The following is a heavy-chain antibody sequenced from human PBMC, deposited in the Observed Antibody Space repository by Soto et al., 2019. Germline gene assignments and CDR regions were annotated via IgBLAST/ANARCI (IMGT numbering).Heavy chain of an antibody. CDR2: INYRGST. V-gene: IGHV4-31*03. CDR1: GGSISNGDYY. Sequence: SETLSVTCTVSGGSISNGDYYWNWIRQHPEKGLEWIGYINYRGSTFYNPSLKSRIIISVEKSKNQFSLKLSSVTAADTAVYYCARDAPETAPYWGQGTLVTVSS. J-gene: IGHJ4*02. CDR3: ARDAPETAPY. D-gene: IGHD2-2*01.